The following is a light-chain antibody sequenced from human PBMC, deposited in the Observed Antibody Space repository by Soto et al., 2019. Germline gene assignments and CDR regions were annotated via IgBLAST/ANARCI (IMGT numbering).Light chain of an antibody. CDR3: QQSYSTPIP. V-gene: IGKV1-39*01. CDR2: AAS. Sequence: DIQMTQSPSSLSASVGDRVTITCRASQSISSYLNWYQQKPGKAPKLLIYAASSLQSGVPSRFSGSGSGTDFTPTISSLQPEDFATYYSQQSYSTPIPFGLGTRLEIX. CDR1: QSISSY. J-gene: IGKJ5*01.